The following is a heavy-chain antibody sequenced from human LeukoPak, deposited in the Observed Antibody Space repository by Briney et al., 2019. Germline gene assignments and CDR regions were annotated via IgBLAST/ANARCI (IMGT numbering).Heavy chain of an antibody. CDR3: ARHKREIAVAGLNAFDI. V-gene: IGHV4-59*08. CDR2: FSYTGST. Sequence: SETLSLTCTVSGGSISSYYWSWIRQPPGKGLEWIGYFSYTGSTNYNPSLRSRVAISADTSKNQFSLRLSSVTAADTAVYYCARHKREIAVAGLNAFDIWGQGTMVTVSS. CDR1: GGSISSYY. D-gene: IGHD6-19*01. J-gene: IGHJ3*02.